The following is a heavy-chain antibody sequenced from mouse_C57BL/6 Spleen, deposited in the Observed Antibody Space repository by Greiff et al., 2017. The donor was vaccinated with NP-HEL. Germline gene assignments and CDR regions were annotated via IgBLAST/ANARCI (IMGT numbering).Heavy chain of an antibody. V-gene: IGHV1-69*01. CDR1: GYTFTSYW. Sequence: QVQLQQPGAELVMPGASVKLSCKASGYTFTSYWMHWVKQRPGQGLEWIGEFDPSDSYTNYNQKFKGKSTLTVDKSSSTAYMQLSSLTSEDSAVDYCANGYYFDYWGQGTTLTVSS. CDR3: ANGYYFDY. CDR2: FDPSDSYT. J-gene: IGHJ2*01.